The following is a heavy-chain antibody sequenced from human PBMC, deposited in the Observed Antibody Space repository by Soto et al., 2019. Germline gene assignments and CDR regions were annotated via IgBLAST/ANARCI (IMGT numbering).Heavy chain of an antibody. V-gene: IGHV4-30-4*01. CDR3: ARLGPTTVPTSYFTGNYNGMDV. J-gene: IGHJ6*02. D-gene: IGHD4-17*01. CDR2: IYYSGSN. CDR1: GGSISSGNYY. Sequence: SETLSLTCTFSGGSISSGNYYWSWIRQPPGKGLEWIGYIYYSGSNYDNPPLRSRLTISVDTSKNQFSLKLSSVTAADTAVYCCARLGPTTVPTSYFTGNYNGMDVWGQGTTVTVSS.